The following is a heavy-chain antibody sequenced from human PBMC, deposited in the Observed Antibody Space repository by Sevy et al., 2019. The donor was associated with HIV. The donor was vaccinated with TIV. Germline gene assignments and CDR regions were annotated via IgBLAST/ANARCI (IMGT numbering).Heavy chain of an antibody. CDR1: GYTFSGYN. Sequence: ASVKVSCKASGYTFSGYNMHWVRQAPGQGLEWMGRINPNSGGTTYAQKFQGRVTMTRDTSISTAYMELSRLRSDDTAVYYCARGVLRAHDGMDVWGQGTTVTVSS. V-gene: IGHV1-2*06. J-gene: IGHJ6*02. CDR2: INPNSGGT. D-gene: IGHD3-10*01. CDR3: ARGVLRAHDGMDV.